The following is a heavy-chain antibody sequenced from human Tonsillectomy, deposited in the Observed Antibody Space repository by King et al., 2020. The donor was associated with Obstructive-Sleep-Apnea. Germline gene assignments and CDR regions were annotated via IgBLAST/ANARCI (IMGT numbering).Heavy chain of an antibody. CDR1: GFSFGSYA. CDR2: ISSDGIYK. Sequence: VQLVESGGGVVLPGRSLTVSCAASGFSFGSYAMNWVRQAPGKGLEWVADISSDGIYKHFADSLEGRITISRDNSKNTLNLQMNSLRAEDTGLSYCAREEQYPKEVHAMGVWGQGTTVTVSS. J-gene: IGHJ6*02. V-gene: IGHV3-30*04. CDR3: AREEQYPKEVHAMGV. D-gene: IGHD2-2*01.